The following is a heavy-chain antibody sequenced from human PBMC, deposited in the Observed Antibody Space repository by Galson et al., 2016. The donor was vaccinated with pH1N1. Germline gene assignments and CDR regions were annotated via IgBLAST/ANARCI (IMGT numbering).Heavy chain of an antibody. V-gene: IGHV4-39*01. D-gene: IGHD3-10*01. CDR2: IYYSGSI. CDR1: GGFISSSSYY. J-gene: IGHJ4*02. Sequence: ETLSLTCTVSGGFISSSSYYWDWIRQPPGKGLEWIGSIYYSGSIYYNPSLKSRVTISVDTSKNQFSLKLSSVTAADTAVYYCARRGIGEFLYYFDSWGQGTLVTVSS. CDR3: ARRGIGEFLYYFDS.